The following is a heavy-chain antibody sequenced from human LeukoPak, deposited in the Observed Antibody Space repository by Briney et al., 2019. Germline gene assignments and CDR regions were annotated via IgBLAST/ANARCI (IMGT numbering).Heavy chain of an antibody. CDR3: ARDFLHLGG. CDR1: GFTFSSYG. CDR2: INTDGSST. Sequence: GGSLRLSCAASGFTFSSYGMSWVRQAPGKGLVWVSRINTDGSSTSYVDSVKGRFTISRDNAKNRLYLQMNSLRAEDTAVYYCARDFLHLGGWGQGTMVTVSS. V-gene: IGHV3-74*01. J-gene: IGHJ3*01. D-gene: IGHD3-16*01.